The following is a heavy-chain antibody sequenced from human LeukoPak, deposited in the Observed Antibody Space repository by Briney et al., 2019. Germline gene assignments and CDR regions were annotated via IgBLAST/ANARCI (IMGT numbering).Heavy chain of an antibody. CDR3: GRLHPTDNWFDP. CDR2: INSDGSTT. V-gene: IGHV3-74*01. Sequence: GGSLRLSCSASGFTFSGYWMHWVRQAPGKGLVWVSHINSDGSTTNYADSVKGRFTISRDNAKNTLYLQMNSLRAEDTAVYYCGRLHPTDNWFDPWGQGTLVTVSS. J-gene: IGHJ5*02. CDR1: GFTFSGYW. D-gene: IGHD4-11*01.